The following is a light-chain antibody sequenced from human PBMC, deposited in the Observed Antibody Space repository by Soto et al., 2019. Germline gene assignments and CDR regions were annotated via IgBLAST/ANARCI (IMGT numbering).Light chain of an antibody. J-gene: IGLJ3*02. CDR1: TGAVTSGHY. CDR2: DTT. V-gene: IGLV7-46*01. CDR3: SLSYGDAWV. Sequence: QAVVTQEPSLTVSPGGTVTLTCGSSTGAVTSGHYPYWFQQKPGQAPKTLIYDTTNKQSWTPARFSGSLLGGKAALTLSGAQPEDEAEYYCSLSYGDAWVFGGGTQLTVL.